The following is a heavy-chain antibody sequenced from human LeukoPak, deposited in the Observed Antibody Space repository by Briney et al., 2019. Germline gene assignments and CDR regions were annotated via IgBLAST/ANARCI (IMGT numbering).Heavy chain of an antibody. CDR2: ITASGGNT. D-gene: IGHD2-21*01. Sequence: SGGSLSLSCAASVFIFSSYAMGWVRQAPGKGLEWVSAITASGGNTYYADSVKGRFTISRDNSKNPLYLQVNSLRAEAAAVYYSEKGNGLSCGRYYFDYWGQGTLVTVSS. CDR1: VFIFSSYA. CDR3: EKGNGLSCGRYYFDY. V-gene: IGHV3-23*01. J-gene: IGHJ4*02.